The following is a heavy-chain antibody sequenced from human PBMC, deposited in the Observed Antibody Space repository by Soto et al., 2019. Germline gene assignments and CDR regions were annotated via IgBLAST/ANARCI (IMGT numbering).Heavy chain of an antibody. Sequence: EVQLVESGGGLVQPGGSLRLSCAASGFTVSSNYMSWVRQAPGKGLEWVSVIYSSGSTYYADSVKGRFTISRNNSKNTLYLQMNSLRAEDTAVYYCARDSVLGPSFDIWGQGTMVTVSS. D-gene: IGHD6-6*01. CDR2: IYSSGST. V-gene: IGHV3-53*04. CDR1: GFTVSSNY. CDR3: ARDSVLGPSFDI. J-gene: IGHJ3*02.